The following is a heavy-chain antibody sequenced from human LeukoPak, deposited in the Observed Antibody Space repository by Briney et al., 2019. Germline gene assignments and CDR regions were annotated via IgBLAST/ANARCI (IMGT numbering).Heavy chain of an antibody. CDR1: GYSISSGYY. D-gene: IGHD6-6*01. Sequence: SETLSLTCSVSGYSISSGYYWGWIRQPPGKGLEWIGSIYHSGSTYYNPSLKSRVTISVDTSKNQFSLKLSSVTAADTAVYYCARDGQLVDYEVDYWGQGTLVTVSS. V-gene: IGHV4-38-2*02. CDR2: IYHSGST. CDR3: ARDGQLVDYEVDY. J-gene: IGHJ4*02.